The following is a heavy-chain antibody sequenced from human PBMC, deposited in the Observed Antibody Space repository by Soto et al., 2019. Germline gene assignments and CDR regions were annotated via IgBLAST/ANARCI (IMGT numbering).Heavy chain of an antibody. CDR1: GFTFSSNA. D-gene: IGHD1-1*01. J-gene: IGHJ2*01. CDR2: ISGSGDST. CDR3: ASDSDNCFYSCYGDRRDLHAFPTRRTSDL. Sequence: GGSLRLSCAASGFTFSSNAMTWVRQAPGKGLEWVSSISGSGDSTYYADSVKGRFTISRDNSKNTLFLLMDSLRAEATAVYYCASDSDNCFYSCYGDRRDLHAFPTRRTSDL. V-gene: IGHV3-23*01.